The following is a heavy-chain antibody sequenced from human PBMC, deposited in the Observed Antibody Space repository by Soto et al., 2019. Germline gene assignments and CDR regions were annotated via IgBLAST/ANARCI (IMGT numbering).Heavy chain of an antibody. CDR3: ARDEIEYSGYDLGAFDI. CDR2: ISANNGNT. J-gene: IGHJ3*02. CDR1: GYTFTSYG. Sequence: ASMKVSCKASGYTFTSYGISWVRQAPGQGLEWMGWISANNGNTNYAQKLQARVTMTRDTSTSTAYMELSSLRSEDTAVYYCARDEIEYSGYDLGAFDIWGKGTMVTVSS. V-gene: IGHV1-18*01. D-gene: IGHD5-12*01.